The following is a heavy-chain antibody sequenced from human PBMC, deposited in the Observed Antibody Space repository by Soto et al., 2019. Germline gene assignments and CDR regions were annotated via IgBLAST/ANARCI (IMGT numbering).Heavy chain of an antibody. J-gene: IGHJ6*02. V-gene: IGHV5-10-1*01. D-gene: IGHD3-3*01. CDR3: ARDYDFWSGYYYGMDV. CDR2: IDPSDSYT. Sequence: GESLKISCKGSGYSFTSYWISWVRQMPGKGLEWMGRIDPSDSYTNYSPSFQGHVTISADKSISTAYLQWSSLKASDTAMYYCARDYDFWSGYYYGMDVWGQGTTVTVSS. CDR1: GYSFTSYW.